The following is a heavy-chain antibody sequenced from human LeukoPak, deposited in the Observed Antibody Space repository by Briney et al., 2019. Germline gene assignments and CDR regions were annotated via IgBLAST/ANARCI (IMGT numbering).Heavy chain of an antibody. Sequence: LSLTCSVSGDSITKYYWGWIRQPPGKGLEWLSSISSSGDYIYYADSLKGRFTISRDNAKNSLYLQMSSLRAEDTSVYYCARGATVTTDWYFDLWGRGTLVTVSS. CDR1: GDSITKYY. D-gene: IGHD4-17*01. J-gene: IGHJ2*01. CDR3: ARGATVTTDWYFDL. V-gene: IGHV3-11*04. CDR2: ISSSGDYI.